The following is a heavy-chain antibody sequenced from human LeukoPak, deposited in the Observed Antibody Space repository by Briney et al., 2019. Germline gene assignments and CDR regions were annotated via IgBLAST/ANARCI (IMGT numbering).Heavy chain of an antibody. CDR3: ARPGQSSWWIYFNY. V-gene: IGHV4-4*09. D-gene: IGHD5-12*01. CDR2: IHTTGST. Sequence: SETLSLTCAVYGGSFSGYYWSWIRQPPGKGLEWIGYIHTTGSTHYSPSLKSRVSMSIDTSKNQFSLSLSSVTAADTAVYYCARPGQSSWWIYFNYWGQGSLVTVSS. CDR1: GGSFSGYY. J-gene: IGHJ4*02.